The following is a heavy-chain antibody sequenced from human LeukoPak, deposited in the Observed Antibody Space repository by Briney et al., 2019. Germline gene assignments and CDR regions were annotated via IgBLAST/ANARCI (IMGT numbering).Heavy chain of an antibody. V-gene: IGHV4-39*07. D-gene: IGHD2-2*01. CDR3: ARGDYCSSTSCYSSGSGENWFDP. J-gene: IGHJ5*02. CDR2: IYYSGST. CDR1: GGSISSSSYY. Sequence: PSETLSLTCTVSGGSISSSSYYWGWIRQPPGKGLEWIGSIYYSGSTYYNPSLKSRVTISVDTSKNQFSLKLSSVTAADTAVYYCARGDYCSSTSCYSSGSGENWFDPWGQGTLVTVSS.